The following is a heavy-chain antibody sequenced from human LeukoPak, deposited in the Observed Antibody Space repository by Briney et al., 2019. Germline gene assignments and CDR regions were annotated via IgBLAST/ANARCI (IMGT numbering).Heavy chain of an antibody. V-gene: IGHV1-18*01. J-gene: IGHJ3*02. Sequence: ASVKVSCKASGYTFTSYGIIWVRQAPGQGLEWMGWISAYNGNTNYAQKLQGRVTTTTDTSTSTAYMELRSLRSDDTAVYYCARGRAVTTVYRVAFDIWGQGTMVTVSS. D-gene: IGHD4-17*01. CDR3: ARGRAVTTVYRVAFDI. CDR1: GYTFTSYG. CDR2: ISAYNGNT.